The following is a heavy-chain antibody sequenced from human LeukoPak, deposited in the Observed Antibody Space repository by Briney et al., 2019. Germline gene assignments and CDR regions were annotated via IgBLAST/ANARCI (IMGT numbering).Heavy chain of an antibody. V-gene: IGHV3-48*04. CDR2: ISSSSSTI. CDR1: GFTFSSYS. J-gene: IGHJ4*02. CDR3: ARGTLYSTDPHYFDY. Sequence: PGGSLRLSCAASGFTFSSYSMNWVRQGPGKGLEWVSYISSSSSTIYYADSVKGRFTISRDNAKNSLYLQMNSLRAEDTAVYYCARGTLYSTDPHYFDYWGQGTLVTVSS. D-gene: IGHD6-13*01.